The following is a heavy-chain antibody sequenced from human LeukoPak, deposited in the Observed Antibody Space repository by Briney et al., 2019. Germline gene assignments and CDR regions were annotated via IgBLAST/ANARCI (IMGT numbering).Heavy chain of an antibody. CDR3: ARDENDSSGSAPDFSGY. V-gene: IGHV1-18*01. D-gene: IGHD3-22*01. CDR2: ISAYNGNT. CDR1: GYTFSTYG. J-gene: IGHJ4*02. Sequence: GASVKVSCKASGYTFSTYGINWVRQAPGQGLEWMGWISAYNGNTNYAQKLQGRVTMTTDTSTSTAYMELRSLRSDDTAVYYCARDENDSSGSAPDFSGYWGQGTLVTVSS.